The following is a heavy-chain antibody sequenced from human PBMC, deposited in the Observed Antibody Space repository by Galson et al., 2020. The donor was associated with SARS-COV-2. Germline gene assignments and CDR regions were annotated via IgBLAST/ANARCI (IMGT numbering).Heavy chain of an antibody. CDR2: INHSGST. CDR3: ARGKFSTIFGVVINDAFDI. D-gene: IGHD3-3*01. Sequence: SETLSLTCAVYGGSFSGYYWSWIRQPPGKGLEWIGEINHSGSTNYNPSLKSRVTISVDTSKNQFYLKLSSVTAADTAVYYCARGKFSTIFGVVINDAFDIWGQGTMVTVSS. V-gene: IGHV4-34*01. J-gene: IGHJ3*02. CDR1: GGSFSGYY.